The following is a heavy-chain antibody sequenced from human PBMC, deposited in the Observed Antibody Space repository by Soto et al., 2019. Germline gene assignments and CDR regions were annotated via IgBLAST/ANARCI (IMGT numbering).Heavy chain of an antibody. CDR2: ISWSSGII. CDR1: GFTFDDHT. Sequence: DAQLVESGGGLVQPGKSLRISCVASGFTFDDHTMHWVRQAPGRGLEWVSCISWSSGIIGYADSVKGRFTISRDNAKNSLYLRMDSLRPEDTAVYYCTKDTHSPSGYFEAFDVWGQGTKVTVSS. CDR3: TKDTHSPSGYFEAFDV. D-gene: IGHD3-22*01. J-gene: IGHJ3*01. V-gene: IGHV3-9*01.